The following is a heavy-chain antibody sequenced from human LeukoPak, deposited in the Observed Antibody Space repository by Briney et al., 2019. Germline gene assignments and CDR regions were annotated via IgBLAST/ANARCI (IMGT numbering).Heavy chain of an antibody. V-gene: IGHV3-11*01. CDR1: GFTFSDYY. CDR2: ISSSGNTI. D-gene: IGHD2-21*02. CDR3: ARELEVTATGYPAY. J-gene: IGHJ4*02. Sequence: GGSLRLSCAACGFTFSDYYMNWIRQTPGKGMEWVSYISSSGNTIYYAESVEGRFTISRDNAKNSLHLQMNSLRADDTAIYYCARELEVTATGYPAYWGQGTQVTVSS.